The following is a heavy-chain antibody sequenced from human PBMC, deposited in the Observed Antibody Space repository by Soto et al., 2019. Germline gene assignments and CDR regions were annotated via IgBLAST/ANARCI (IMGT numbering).Heavy chain of an antibody. V-gene: IGHV4-31*03. CDR2: IYYSGST. Sequence: SETLSLTCTVSGGSISSGGYYWSWIRQHPGKGLEWIGYIYYSGSTYYNPSLKSRVTISVDTSKNQFSLKLSSVTAADTAVYYCARVLAYCGGDCYFPWGHYYYYYGMDVWGQGTTVTVSS. CDR1: GGSISSGGYY. CDR3: ARVLAYCGGDCYFPWGHYYYYYGMDV. J-gene: IGHJ6*02. D-gene: IGHD2-21*02.